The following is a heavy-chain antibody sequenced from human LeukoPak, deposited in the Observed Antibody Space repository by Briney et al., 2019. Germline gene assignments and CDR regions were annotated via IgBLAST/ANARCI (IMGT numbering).Heavy chain of an antibody. V-gene: IGHV4-4*02. CDR1: GGSISSGNW. J-gene: IGHJ6*03. CDR2: IYHSGST. CDR3: ARDGAFWSGQVMDV. Sequence: SGNLSLTCAVSGGSISSGNWWSWVRQPPGKGLEWIGEIYHSGSTNYNPSLKSRVTISVDTSKNQFSLKLSSVTAADTAVYYCARDGAFWSGQVMDVWGKGTTVTVSS. D-gene: IGHD3-3*01.